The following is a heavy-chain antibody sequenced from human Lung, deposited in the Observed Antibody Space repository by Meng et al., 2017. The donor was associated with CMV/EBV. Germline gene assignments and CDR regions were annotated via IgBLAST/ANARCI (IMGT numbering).Heavy chain of an antibody. D-gene: IGHD6-6*01. CDR3: ARVEGMAARPYD. J-gene: IGHJ4*01. CDR2: ISPRSGGT. Sequence: ASVKVSCKASGYSFADYYIHWVRQAPGQGLEWMARISPRSGGTKFAQKFQGRVTMTTDMSTSAAYLELNSLRSDDTAIYYCARVEGMAARPYDWGHGTLVTVSS. CDR1: GYSFADYY. V-gene: IGHV1-2*06.